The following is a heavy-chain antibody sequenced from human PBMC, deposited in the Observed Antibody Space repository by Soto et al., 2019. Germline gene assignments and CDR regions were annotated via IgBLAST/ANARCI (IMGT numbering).Heavy chain of an antibody. CDR3: ARDLSGDYGALDT. Sequence: QVQLVESGGGVVQPGRSLRLSCAPSGFTFSSYGMHWARQAPGKGLEWVAVIWYDGSNKVYADSVKGRFTISGDNSKNTLYLQVNSLRAEDTAVYYCARDLSGDYGALDTWGQGTMVTVSS. CDR2: IWYDGSNK. D-gene: IGHD4-17*01. J-gene: IGHJ3*02. V-gene: IGHV3-33*01. CDR1: GFTFSSYG.